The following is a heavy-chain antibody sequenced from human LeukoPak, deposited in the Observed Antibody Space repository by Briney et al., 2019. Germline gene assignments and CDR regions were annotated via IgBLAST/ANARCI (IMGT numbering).Heavy chain of an antibody. CDR2: IRSKANSYAT. CDR3: TRYGDYPFDY. J-gene: IGHJ4*02. Sequence: GGSLRLSCAASGFTFSDSGMHWVRQASGKGLEWVGRIRSKANSYATAYAASVKGRFTISRDDSKNTAYLQMNSLKTEDSAVYYCTRYGDYPFDYWGQGTLVTVSS. CDR1: GFTFSDSG. D-gene: IGHD2-21*01. V-gene: IGHV3-73*01.